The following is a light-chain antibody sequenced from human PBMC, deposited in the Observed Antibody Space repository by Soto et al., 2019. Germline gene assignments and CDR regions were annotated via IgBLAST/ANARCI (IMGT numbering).Light chain of an antibody. Sequence: QSALTQPPSVSGSPGQSVTISCTGTSSDVGSYNRVSWYQQPPGTAPKLMIYEVNNRPSGVPDRFSGSKSGNTASLTISGLQAEDEADYYCSSYTSSNPLVFGGGTKLTVL. CDR2: EVN. V-gene: IGLV2-18*02. CDR1: SSDVGSYNR. J-gene: IGLJ2*01. CDR3: SSYTSSNPLV.